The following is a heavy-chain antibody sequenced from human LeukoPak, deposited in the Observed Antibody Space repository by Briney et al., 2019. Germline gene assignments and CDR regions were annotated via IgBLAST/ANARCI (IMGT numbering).Heavy chain of an antibody. CDR1: GGTFSSYA. CDR2: IIPIFGTA. V-gene: IGHV1-69*13. CDR3: ARGSDYYYYMDV. J-gene: IGHJ6*03. Sequence: SVKVSCKASGGTFSSYAISWVRQAPGQGLEWMGGIIPIFGTANYAQKFQGRVTITADESTSTAYMELSSLRSEDTAVYYCARGSDYYYYMDVWGKGTTVTVSS.